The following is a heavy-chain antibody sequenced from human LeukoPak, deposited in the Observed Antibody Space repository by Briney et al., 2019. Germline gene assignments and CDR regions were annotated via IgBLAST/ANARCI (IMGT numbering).Heavy chain of an antibody. CDR1: GGTFSSYA. CDR2: IIPIFGTA. V-gene: IGHV1-69*13. CDR3: ARGSDYYYYMDV. J-gene: IGHJ6*03. Sequence: SVKVSCKASGGTFSSYAISWVRQAPGQGLEWMGGIIPIFGTANYAQKFQGRVTITADESTSTAYMELSSLRSEDTAVYYCARGSDYYYYMDVWGKGTTVTVSS.